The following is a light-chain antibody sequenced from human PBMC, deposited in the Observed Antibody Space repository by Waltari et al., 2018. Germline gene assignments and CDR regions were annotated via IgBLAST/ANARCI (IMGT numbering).Light chain of an antibody. V-gene: IGKV1-9*01. CDR1: QGISSY. Sequence: IQLTQSPSSLSASVGDRVTITCRASQGISSYLAWYQQKPGKAPRLLIYAASTLQSGVPSRFSGSESGTDFTLTISSLQPDDFATYYCQQYKSYKTFGQGTRVEIK. J-gene: IGKJ1*01. CDR2: AAS. CDR3: QQYKSYKT.